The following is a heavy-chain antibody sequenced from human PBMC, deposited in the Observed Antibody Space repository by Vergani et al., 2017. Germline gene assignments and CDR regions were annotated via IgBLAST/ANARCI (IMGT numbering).Heavy chain of an antibody. J-gene: IGHJ6*03. CDR3: ARGDSSEDPRYYYYYMDV. Sequence: QVQLQESGPGLVKPSETLSLTCTVSGGSISGYYWSWIRQPAGKGLEWIGRIYTSGSTNYNPSLKSRVTISVDTSKNQFSLKLSSVTAADTAVYYCARGDSSEDPRYYYYYMDVWGKGTTVTVSS. CDR2: IYTSGST. CDR1: GGSISGYY. V-gene: IGHV4-4*07. D-gene: IGHD6-25*01.